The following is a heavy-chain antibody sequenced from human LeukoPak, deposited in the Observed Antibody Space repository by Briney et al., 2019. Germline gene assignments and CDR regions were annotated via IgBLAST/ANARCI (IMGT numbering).Heavy chain of an antibody. D-gene: IGHD3-10*01. CDR2: IRQDGSEK. CDR3: AKEGAHYYGSTGFDY. Sequence: PGGSLRLSCVGSEFTFSSYWMTWVRQAPGKGLEWVANIRQDGSEKYYMDSVKGRFTISRDNTKNSVYLQMSSLRAEDTAVYYCAKEGAHYYGSTGFDYWGQGTLVTVSS. CDR1: EFTFSSYW. J-gene: IGHJ4*02. V-gene: IGHV3-7*01.